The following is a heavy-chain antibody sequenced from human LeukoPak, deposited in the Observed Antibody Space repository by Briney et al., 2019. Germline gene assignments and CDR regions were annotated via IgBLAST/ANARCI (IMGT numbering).Heavy chain of an antibody. J-gene: IGHJ3*02. D-gene: IGHD5-18*01. CDR2: IYTSGST. Sequence: SETLSLTCTDSGDSISSYYWSWIRQPAGKGLEWIGRIYTSGSTNYNPSLKSRVTMSVDTSKNQFSLKLSSVTAADTAVYYCARSSRRGYSSYDAFDIWGQGTMVTVSS. CDR1: GDSISSYY. V-gene: IGHV4-4*07. CDR3: ARSSRRGYSSYDAFDI.